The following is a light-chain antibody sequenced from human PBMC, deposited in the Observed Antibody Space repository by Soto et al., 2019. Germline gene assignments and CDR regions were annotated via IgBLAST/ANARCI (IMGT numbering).Light chain of an antibody. J-gene: IGKJ5*01. CDR1: QGISSA. Sequence: AIRMTQSPSSLSASTGDRVTITCRASQGISSALAWYQQKPGKAPKLLIYDASSLESGVPSRFSGSGSGTDFTLTISSLQPEDFATYYCQQFNNYITFGQGTRLEIK. CDR2: DAS. CDR3: QQFNNYIT. V-gene: IGKV1D-13*01.